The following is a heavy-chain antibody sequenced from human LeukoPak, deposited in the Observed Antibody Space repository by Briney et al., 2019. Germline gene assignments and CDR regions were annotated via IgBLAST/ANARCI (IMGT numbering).Heavy chain of an antibody. CDR2: IDWDDDK. D-gene: IGHD2-21*02. CDR3: ARLRRGGDSLFLFDY. V-gene: IGHV2-70*11. Sequence: SGPALVKPTQTLTLTCTFSGFSLSPSGMCVSWIRQPPGKALEWLARIDWDDDKYYSTSLKTRLTISKDTSKNQVVLTMTNMDPVDTATYYCARLRRGGDSLFLFDYWGQGTLVTVSS. CDR1: GFSLSPSGMC. J-gene: IGHJ4*02.